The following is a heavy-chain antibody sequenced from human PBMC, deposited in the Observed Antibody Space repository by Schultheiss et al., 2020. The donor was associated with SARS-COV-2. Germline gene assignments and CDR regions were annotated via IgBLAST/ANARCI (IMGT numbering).Heavy chain of an antibody. CDR3: AREIGYSYGHYFDY. CDR2: INHSGST. Sequence: SQTLSLTCAVSGGSISSGGYYWSWIRQPPGKGLEWIGEINHSGSTNYNPSLKSRVTISVDTSKNQFSLKLSSVTAADTAVYYCAREIGYSYGHYFDYWGQGTLVTVSS. V-gene: IGHV4-61*08. CDR1: GGSISSGGYY. J-gene: IGHJ4*02. D-gene: IGHD5-18*01.